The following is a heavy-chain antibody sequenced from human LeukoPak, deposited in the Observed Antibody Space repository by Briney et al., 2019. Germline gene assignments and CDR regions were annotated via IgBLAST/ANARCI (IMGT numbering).Heavy chain of an antibody. D-gene: IGHD2-15*01. Sequence: SETLSLTCTVSGGSISSNSYYWGWIRQPPGKGLEWIGSIYYSGSTYYNPSLKSRVTISVDTSKNQFSLKLSSVTAADTAVYYCARGPSGRVENAFDIWGQGTMVTVSS. CDR1: GGSISSNSYY. CDR3: ARGPSGRVENAFDI. V-gene: IGHV4-39*07. CDR2: IYYSGST. J-gene: IGHJ3*02.